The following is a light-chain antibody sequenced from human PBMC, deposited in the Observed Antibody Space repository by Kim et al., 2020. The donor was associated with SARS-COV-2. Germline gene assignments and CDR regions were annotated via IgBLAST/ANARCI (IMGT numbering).Light chain of an antibody. CDR3: HQYNNWPPHT. J-gene: IGKJ2*01. CDR1: QSVSNN. CDR2: DAS. Sequence: SPGERATLSCRASQSVSNNLAWYQQKPGQAPRLLIHDASTRATGIPARFSGSGSGTEFTLTISSLQSEDFAVYYCHQYNNWPPHTFGQGTKVEI. V-gene: IGKV3-15*01.